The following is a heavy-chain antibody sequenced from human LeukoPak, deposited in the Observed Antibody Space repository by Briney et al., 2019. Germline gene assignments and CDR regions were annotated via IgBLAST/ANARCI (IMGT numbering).Heavy chain of an antibody. CDR3: ARGEYDYVWGSYRSSEFDY. D-gene: IGHD3-16*02. V-gene: IGHV5-51*01. CDR1: GYSFTSYW. J-gene: IGHJ4*02. Sequence: GESLKISCKGSGYSFTSYWIGWVRPMPGKGLEWMGIIYPGDSDTRYSPSFQGQVTISADKSISTAYLQWSSLKASDTAMYYCARGEYDYVWGSYRSSEFDYWGQGTLVTVSS. CDR2: IYPGDSDT.